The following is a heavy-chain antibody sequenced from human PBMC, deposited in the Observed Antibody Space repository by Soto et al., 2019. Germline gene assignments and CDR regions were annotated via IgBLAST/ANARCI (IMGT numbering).Heavy chain of an antibody. CDR2: ISAYNGNT. V-gene: IGHV1-18*04. J-gene: IGHJ3*02. Sequence: GSSVKVSCKASGYTFTSYGISLVRQAPGQGLEWMGWISAYNGNTNYAQKLQGRVTMTTDTSTSTAYMELRSLRSDDTAVYYCARNSWGLQFGAFDIWGQGTMFTVSS. CDR1: GYTFTSYG. D-gene: IGHD1-26*01. CDR3: ARNSWGLQFGAFDI.